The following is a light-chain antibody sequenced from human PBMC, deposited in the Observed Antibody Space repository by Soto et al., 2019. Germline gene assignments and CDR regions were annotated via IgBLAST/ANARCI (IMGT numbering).Light chain of an antibody. CDR1: QDISNV. J-gene: IGKJ1*01. Sequence: DIHMTQSPSSLSASVGDRITVTCQASQDISNVLNWYQYKPGEAPKLLIFDASYLATGVPSRFSGGGFGTDFTFTISSLQPEDNATYYCQQHDSLPWTFGQGTKVDFK. CDR3: QQHDSLPWT. V-gene: IGKV1-33*01. CDR2: DAS.